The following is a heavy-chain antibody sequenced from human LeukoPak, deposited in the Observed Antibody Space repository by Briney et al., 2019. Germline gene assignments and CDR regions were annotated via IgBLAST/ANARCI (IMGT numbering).Heavy chain of an antibody. CDR3: ARVRGGGYHDY. J-gene: IGHJ4*02. Sequence: GGSLRLSCAASGFTFSRYEMNWVRQAPGQGLEWVSCITSSGSTRYYADSVKGRFTISRDNAKNSLSLQMNSLRDEDTAVYYCARVRGGGYHDYWGQGTLVTVSS. CDR1: GFTFSRYE. CDR2: ITSSGSTR. D-gene: IGHD5-24*01. V-gene: IGHV3-48*03.